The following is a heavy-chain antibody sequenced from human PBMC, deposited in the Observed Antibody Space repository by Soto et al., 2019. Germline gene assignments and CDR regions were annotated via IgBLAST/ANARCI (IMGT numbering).Heavy chain of an antibody. CDR2: IYWDDDE. D-gene: IGHD2-2*01. CDR1: GFSLSTTAEG. Sequence: QITLKESGPTLVKPTQTLTLTCTFSGFSLSTTAEGVGWIRQPPGKALDWLALIYWDDDERYSPSLKSRLTITKDTSNNHVVLTMTTVHPVDTATYYCAHGSCSSADCYPNPYLDYWGQGILVTVSS. CDR3: AHGSCSSADCYPNPYLDY. V-gene: IGHV2-5*02. J-gene: IGHJ4*02.